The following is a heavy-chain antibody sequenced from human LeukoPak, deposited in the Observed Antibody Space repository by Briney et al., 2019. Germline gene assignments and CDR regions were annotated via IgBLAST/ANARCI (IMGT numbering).Heavy chain of an antibody. V-gene: IGHV3-48*03. J-gene: IGHJ5*02. Sequence: GGSLRLSCAASGFTFSSYEMNWVRQAPGKGLEWVSYISSSGSTIYYADSVKGRFTISRDNAKNSLYLQMNSLRAEDTAVYYCARRAAAIGIDWFDPWGQGTLVTVSS. CDR1: GFTFSSYE. CDR2: ISSSGSTI. CDR3: ARRAAAIGIDWFDP. D-gene: IGHD2-2*01.